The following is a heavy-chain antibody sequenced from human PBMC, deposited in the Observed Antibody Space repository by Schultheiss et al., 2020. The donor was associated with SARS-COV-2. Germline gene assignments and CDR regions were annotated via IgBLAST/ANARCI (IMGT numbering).Heavy chain of an antibody. CDR3: ARESIAAAGLDY. J-gene: IGHJ4*02. CDR2: IYYSGST. D-gene: IGHD6-13*01. CDR1: GGSISSYY. V-gene: IGHV4-59*01. Sequence: SETLSLTCTVSGGSISSYYWSWIRQPPGKGLEWIGYIYYSGSTYYNPSLKSRVTMSVDTSKNQFSLKLSSVTAADTAVYYCARESIAAAGLDYWGQGTLVTVSS.